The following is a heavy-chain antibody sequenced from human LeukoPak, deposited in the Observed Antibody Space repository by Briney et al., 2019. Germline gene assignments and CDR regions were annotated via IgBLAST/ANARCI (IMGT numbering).Heavy chain of an antibody. Sequence: GGSLRLSCAASGFTFSNYAMSWVGQAPGKGLEWVSVISGSGGSTYYADSVKGRFTISRDNSKNTLYVQMNSLRAEDTAVYYCAKHLYYDSGAYHTLSSFDYWGQGTLVTVSS. CDR3: AKHLYYDSGAYHTLSSFDY. CDR1: GFTFSNYA. J-gene: IGHJ4*02. CDR2: ISGSGGST. V-gene: IGHV3-23*01. D-gene: IGHD3-22*01.